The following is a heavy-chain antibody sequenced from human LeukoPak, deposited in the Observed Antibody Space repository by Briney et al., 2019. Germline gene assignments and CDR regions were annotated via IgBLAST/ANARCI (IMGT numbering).Heavy chain of an antibody. J-gene: IGHJ4*02. CDR3: ARDPLDCDILTGHLN. CDR1: GFTFSSYS. D-gene: IGHD3-9*01. CDR2: ISSSSSYI. Sequence: GGSLRLSCAASGFTFSSYSMNWVRQAPGKGLEWVSSISSSSSYIYYADSVKGRFTISRDNAKNSLYLQMNSLRAEDTAVYYCARDPLDCDILTGHLNWGQGTLVTVSS. V-gene: IGHV3-21*01.